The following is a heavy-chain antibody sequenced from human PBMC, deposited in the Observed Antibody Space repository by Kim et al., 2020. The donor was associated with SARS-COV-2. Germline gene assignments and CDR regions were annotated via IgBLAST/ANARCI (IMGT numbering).Heavy chain of an antibody. CDR3: ARPRRIQLWFNWLDP. Sequence: SETLSLTCTVSGGSISSSSYYWGWIRQPPGKGLEWIGSIYYSGSTYYNPSLKSRVTISVDTSKNQFSLKLSSVTAADTAVYYCARPRRIQLWFNWLDPWGQGTLVTVSS. V-gene: IGHV4-39*01. CDR2: IYYSGST. D-gene: IGHD5-18*01. CDR1: GGSISSSSYY. J-gene: IGHJ5*02.